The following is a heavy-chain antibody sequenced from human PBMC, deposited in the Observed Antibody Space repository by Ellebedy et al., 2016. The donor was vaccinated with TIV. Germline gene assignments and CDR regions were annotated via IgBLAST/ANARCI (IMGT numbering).Heavy chain of an antibody. CDR2: LYSGGST. CDR1: GFTVSSTY. Sequence: PGGSLRLSCAASGFTVSSTYMNWVRQAPGKGLEWVSVLYSGGSTYYADSVKGRFTISRDNSKNTLYLQMNSLGAEDTAVYYCAGEDIGSHDAFDIWGRGTMVTVSS. CDR3: AGEDIGSHDAFDI. D-gene: IGHD1-26*01. J-gene: IGHJ3*02. V-gene: IGHV3-53*01.